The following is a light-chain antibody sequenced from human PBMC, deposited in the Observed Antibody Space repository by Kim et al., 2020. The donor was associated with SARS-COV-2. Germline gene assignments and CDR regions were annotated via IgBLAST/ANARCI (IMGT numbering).Light chain of an antibody. CDR3: QQRLNWPTYT. J-gene: IGKJ2*01. V-gene: IGKV3-11*01. Sequence: LDPGERRPRSWRARPGFSNYLAWYQQKPGQAPRLLIYDASNRATGIPARFSGSGSGTDFTLSISSLEPEDFAVYYCQQRLNWPTYTFGQGTKLEIK. CDR1: PGFSNY. CDR2: DAS.